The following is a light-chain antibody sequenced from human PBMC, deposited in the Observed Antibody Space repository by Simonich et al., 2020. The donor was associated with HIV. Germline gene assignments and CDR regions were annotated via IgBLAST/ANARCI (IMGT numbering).Light chain of an antibody. J-gene: IGKJ1*01. V-gene: IGKV3-15*01. CDR1: QSVSSN. CDR3: QQYSKWSKT. Sequence: IVMTQSPASLSVSPGERATLSCRASQSVSSNLAWYQQKAGQAPRRLIYGASTRATGIPARFSGSGSGTEFTLTISSMQSEDFAVYYCQQYSKWSKTFGQGTKVEIK. CDR2: GAS.